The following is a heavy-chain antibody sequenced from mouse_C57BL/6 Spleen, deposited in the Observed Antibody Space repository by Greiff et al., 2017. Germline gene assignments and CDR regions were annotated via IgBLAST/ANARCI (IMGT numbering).Heavy chain of an antibody. J-gene: IGHJ4*01. CDR3: ARNYGSYYAMDY. Sequence: QVQLQQPGAELVRPGTSVKLSCKASGYTFTSYWMHWVKQRPGQGLEWIGVIDPSDSYTNYNQKFKGKATLTVDTSSSTAYMQLSSLTSEDSAVYYCARNYGSYYAMDYWGQGTSVTASS. CDR2: IDPSDSYT. V-gene: IGHV1-59*01. CDR1: GYTFTSYW. D-gene: IGHD1-1*01.